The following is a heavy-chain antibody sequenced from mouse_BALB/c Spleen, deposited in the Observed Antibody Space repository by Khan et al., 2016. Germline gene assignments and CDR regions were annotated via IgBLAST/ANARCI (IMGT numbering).Heavy chain of an antibody. CDR1: GFTFSSYG. CDR2: IISGDIYT. CDR3: ASQGYGGGFAY. Sequence: EVELVESGGDLVKPGGSLKLSCAASGFTFSSYGMSWVRQTPDKRLEWVAIIISGDIYTYYPDSVKGRFTISRDNAKNTLYLQMSSLKSEDTAMYYCASQGYGGGFAYWGQGTLVTVSA. V-gene: IGHV5-6*01. J-gene: IGHJ3*01. D-gene: IGHD1-1*01.